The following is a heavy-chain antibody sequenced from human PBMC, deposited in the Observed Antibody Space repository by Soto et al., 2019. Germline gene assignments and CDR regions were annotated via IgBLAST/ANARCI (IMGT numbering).Heavy chain of an antibody. CDR2: INPSGGST. V-gene: IGHV1-46*01. CDR3: ARDFQVAGTGGGIDY. CDR1: GYTFTSYY. D-gene: IGHD6-19*01. Sequence: ASVKVSCKASGYTFTSYYMHWVRQAPGQGLEWMGIINPSGGSTSYAQKFQGRVTMTRDTSTSTVYMELSSLRSEDTAVYYCARDFQVAGTGGGIDYWGQGTLVTVSS. J-gene: IGHJ4*02.